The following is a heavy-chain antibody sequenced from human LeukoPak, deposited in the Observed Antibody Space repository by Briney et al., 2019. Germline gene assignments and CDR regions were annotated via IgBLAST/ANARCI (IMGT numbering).Heavy chain of an antibody. Sequence: GGSLRLSCAASGFTFSSYGMHWVRQAPGKGLEWVAFIRYDGSNKYYADFVKRRFTISRDNSKNTLYLQMGSLRAEDMAVYYCARDRSSSSNPTYYYYYYMDVWGKGTTVTVSS. CDR1: GFTFSSYG. D-gene: IGHD6-6*01. V-gene: IGHV3-30*02. CDR3: ARDRSSSSNPTYYYYYYMDV. CDR2: IRYDGSNK. J-gene: IGHJ6*03.